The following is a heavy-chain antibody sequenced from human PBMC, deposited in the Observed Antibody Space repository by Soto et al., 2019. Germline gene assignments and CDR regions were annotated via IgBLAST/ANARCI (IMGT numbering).Heavy chain of an antibody. Sequence: PGGSLRLSCAASGFIFRSYSLNWVRQVPGKGLEWLSYISSSSRITYYADSVKGRFTVSRDNAKNSLYLQMNSLRDEDTAVYYCARDQSNSNPLYYFDFWGPGTLVTVSS. CDR1: GFIFRSYS. CDR3: ARDQSNSNPLYYFDF. CDR2: ISSSSRIT. J-gene: IGHJ4*02. V-gene: IGHV3-48*02. D-gene: IGHD3-22*01.